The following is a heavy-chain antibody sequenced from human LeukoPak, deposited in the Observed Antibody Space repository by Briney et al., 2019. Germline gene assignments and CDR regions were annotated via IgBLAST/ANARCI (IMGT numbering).Heavy chain of an antibody. CDR2: ISGSGGST. V-gene: IGHV3-23*01. CDR3: AKDSGGYFSY. D-gene: IGHD3-22*01. CDR1: GFTFRSYW. J-gene: IGHJ4*02. Sequence: GGSLRLSCAASGFTFRSYWMSWVRQAPGKGLEWVSAISGSGGSTYYADSVKGRFTISRDNSKNTLYLQMNSLRAEDTAVYYYAKDSGGYFSYWGQGTLVTVSS.